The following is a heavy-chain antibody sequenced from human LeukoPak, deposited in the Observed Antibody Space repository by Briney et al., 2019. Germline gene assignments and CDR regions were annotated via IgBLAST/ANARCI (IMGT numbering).Heavy chain of an antibody. CDR1: GFTFSSYS. J-gene: IGHJ4*02. Sequence: GGSLRLSCAASGFTFSSYSMNWVRQAPGKGLEWVSSISSSSSYIYYADSVKGRFTISRDNAKNSLYLQMNSLRAEDTAVYYCARGTRQLDNLDYWGQGTLVTVSS. CDR3: ARGTRQLDNLDY. D-gene: IGHD6-13*01. V-gene: IGHV3-21*01. CDR2: ISSSSSYI.